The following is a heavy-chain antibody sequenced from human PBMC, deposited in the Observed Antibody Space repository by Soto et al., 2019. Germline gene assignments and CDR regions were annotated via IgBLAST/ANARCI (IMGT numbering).Heavy chain of an antibody. J-gene: IGHJ5*02. D-gene: IGHD2-2*01. V-gene: IGHV3-23*01. CDR1: GFTFSNYA. CDR3: AKGQGRASSPPWFET. CDR2: ISGSGATT. Sequence: VEFRRFAYPACGFTFSNYAMSLVRRAPGKGLEWVSGISGSGATTYYAYSVKGRFTISRENSKNTLSLQMKNLRAEDTAIYYCAKGQGRASSPPWFETWGQGP.